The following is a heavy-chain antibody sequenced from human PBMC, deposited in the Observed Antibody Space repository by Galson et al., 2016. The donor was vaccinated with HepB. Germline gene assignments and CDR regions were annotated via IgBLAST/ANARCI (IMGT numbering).Heavy chain of an antibody. D-gene: IGHD2-2*01. CDR2: IIPVFGTA. Sequence: SVKVSCKASGGTFTSYAINWVRQAPGQGLEWMGGIIPVFGTADYAQIFQGRVTITADDSTSTAYMELSSLRSEDTAVYYCARARCDSATCSRILYFFYSGMDVWGQGTTVTVSS. J-gene: IGHJ6*02. CDR3: ARARCDSATCSRILYFFYSGMDV. CDR1: GGTFTSYA. V-gene: IGHV1-69*13.